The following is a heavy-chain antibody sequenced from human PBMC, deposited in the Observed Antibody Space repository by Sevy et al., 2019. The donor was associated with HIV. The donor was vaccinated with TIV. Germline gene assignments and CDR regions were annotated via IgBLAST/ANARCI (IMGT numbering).Heavy chain of an antibody. D-gene: IGHD3-22*01. CDR2: IFGDGDIT. V-gene: IGHV3-23*01. Sequence: GGSLRLSCAASGFTFSSYAMNWVRQAPGKGLEWVSSIFGDGDITYYADSVKGRSTISRDKSKNTLYLQMHSLRAEDTAVYYCAGGRYDSSGSFDAFDIWGQGTMVTVSS. J-gene: IGHJ3*02. CDR3: AGGRYDSSGSFDAFDI. CDR1: GFTFSSYA.